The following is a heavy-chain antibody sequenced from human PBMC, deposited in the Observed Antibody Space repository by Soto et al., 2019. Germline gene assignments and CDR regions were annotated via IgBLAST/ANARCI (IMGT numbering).Heavy chain of an antibody. D-gene: IGHD1-7*01. J-gene: IGHJ6*02. CDR2: ISGSGGST. CDR3: AGGNWNSWDYYYYGMDV. CDR1: GFTFSSYA. Sequence: GGSLRLSCAASGFTFSSYAMSWVRRAPGKGLEWVSAISGSGGSTYYADSVKGRFTISRDNSKNTLYLQMNSLRAEDTAVYYCAGGNWNSWDYYYYGMDVWGQGTTVTVSS. V-gene: IGHV3-23*01.